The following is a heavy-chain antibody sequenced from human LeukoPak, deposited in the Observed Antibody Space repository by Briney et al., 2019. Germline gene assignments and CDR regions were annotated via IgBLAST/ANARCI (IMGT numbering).Heavy chain of an antibody. J-gene: IGHJ6*02. Sequence: GGSLRLSCAASGFTFSSYGMHWVRRAPGKGLEWVAVISYDGSNKYYADSVKGRFTISRDNSKNTLYLQMNSLRAEDTAVYYCARDRRGESHYYYGMDVWGQGTTVTVSS. V-gene: IGHV3-30*03. CDR1: GFTFSSYG. D-gene: IGHD4-17*01. CDR3: ARDRRGESHYYYGMDV. CDR2: ISYDGSNK.